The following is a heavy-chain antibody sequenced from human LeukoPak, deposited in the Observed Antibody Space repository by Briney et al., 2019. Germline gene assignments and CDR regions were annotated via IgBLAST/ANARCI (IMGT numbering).Heavy chain of an antibody. V-gene: IGHV3-7*01. Sequence: GGSLRLSCAASGFTFSDFWMSWVRQAPGKGLECVASTNEAGGDKYYADSVKGRFTISRDNSKNTLYLQMNSLRAEDTAVYYCARERDYRDYLIGYWGQGTLVTVSS. CDR2: TNEAGGDK. CDR3: ARERDYRDYLIGY. CDR1: GFTFSDFW. D-gene: IGHD4-17*01. J-gene: IGHJ4*02.